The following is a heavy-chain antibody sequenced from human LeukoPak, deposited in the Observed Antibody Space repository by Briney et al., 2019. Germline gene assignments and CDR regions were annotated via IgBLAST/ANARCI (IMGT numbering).Heavy chain of an antibody. D-gene: IGHD1-26*01. Sequence: GASVKVSCKVSGYTLTELSMHWVRQAPGQGLEWMGWISAYNGNTNYAQKLQGRVTMTTDTSTSTAYMELSSLRSDDTAVYYCARDPKWELPDYWGQGTLVTVSS. CDR1: GYTLTELS. CDR3: ARDPKWELPDY. CDR2: ISAYNGNT. V-gene: IGHV1-18*01. J-gene: IGHJ4*02.